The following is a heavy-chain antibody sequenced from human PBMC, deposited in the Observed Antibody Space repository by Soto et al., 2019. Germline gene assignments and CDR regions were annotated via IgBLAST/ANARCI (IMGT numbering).Heavy chain of an antibody. CDR2: IYWDDDK. D-gene: IGHD2-15*01. J-gene: IGHJ4*02. V-gene: IGHV2-5*02. Sequence: QITLKESGPTLVKPTQPLTLTCTFSGFSLSTSGVGVGWIRQPPGKALEWLALIYWDDDKRYSPSLKSRLTITKDTSKNQVVLTMTNMDPVDTATYYCAHRYCSGGSCYVDYLGQGTLVTVSS. CDR3: AHRYCSGGSCYVDY. CDR1: GFSLSTSGVG.